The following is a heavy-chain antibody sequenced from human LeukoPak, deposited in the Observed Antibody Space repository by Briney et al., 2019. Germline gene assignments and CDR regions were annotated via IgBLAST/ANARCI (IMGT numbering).Heavy chain of an antibody. CDR1: GFTFSSYS. Sequence: PGGSLRLSCTASGFTFSSYSMNWVRQAPGKGLEWVSSISSSSSYIYYADSVKGRFTISRDNAKNSLYLQMNSLRAEDTAVYYCAKVSLGGMKFDYWGQGTLVTVSS. D-gene: IGHD3-16*01. J-gene: IGHJ4*02. CDR2: ISSSSSYI. CDR3: AKVSLGGMKFDY. V-gene: IGHV3-21*01.